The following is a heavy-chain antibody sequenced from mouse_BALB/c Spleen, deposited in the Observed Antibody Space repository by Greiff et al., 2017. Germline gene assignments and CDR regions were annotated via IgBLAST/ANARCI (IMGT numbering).Heavy chain of an antibody. CDR1: GFTFSSYT. D-gene: IGHD2-14*01. CDR3: ARYAYYRYDDYFDY. Sequence: EVQVVESGGGLVKPGGSLKLSCAASGFTFSSYTMSWDRQTPEKRLEWVATISSGGGNTYYPDSVKGRFTISRDNAKNNLYLQMSSLRSEDTALYYCARYAYYRYDDYFDYWGQGTTLTVSS. CDR2: ISSGGGNT. V-gene: IGHV5-9*03. J-gene: IGHJ2*01.